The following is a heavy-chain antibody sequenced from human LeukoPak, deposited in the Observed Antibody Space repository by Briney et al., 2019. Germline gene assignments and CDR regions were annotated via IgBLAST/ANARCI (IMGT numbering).Heavy chain of an antibody. Sequence: PSETLSLTCTVSGGSISSYYWSWIRQPPGKGLGWIGNIYNSGSTHYNPFLKSRVTISVDTSKNHFSLKLTSVTAADTAVYYCARDWGRYSGYDYNWFDPWGQGTLVTVSS. J-gene: IGHJ5*02. CDR3: ARDWGRYSGYDYNWFDP. D-gene: IGHD5-12*01. CDR1: GGSISSYY. V-gene: IGHV4-59*01. CDR2: IYNSGST.